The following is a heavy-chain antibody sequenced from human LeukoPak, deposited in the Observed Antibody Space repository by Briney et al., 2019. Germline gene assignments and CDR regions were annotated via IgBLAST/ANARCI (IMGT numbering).Heavy chain of an antibody. CDR3: ARVLGVAAVDDY. D-gene: IGHD6-13*01. Sequence: SETLSLTCAVYGGSFSGYYWSWIRQPPGKGLEWIGEINHSGSTNYNPSLKSRVTISVDTSKNQFSLKLSSVTAADTAVYYCARVLGVAAVDDYWGQGTLVTVSS. J-gene: IGHJ4*02. V-gene: IGHV4-34*01. CDR1: GGSFSGYY. CDR2: INHSGST.